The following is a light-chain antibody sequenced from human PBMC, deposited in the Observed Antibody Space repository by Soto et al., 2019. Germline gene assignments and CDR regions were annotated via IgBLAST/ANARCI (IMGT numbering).Light chain of an antibody. CDR3: QQYESYWT. CDR1: QVITGW. J-gene: IGKJ1*01. V-gene: IGKV1-5*01. Sequence: DIQLTQSPSTLSASVGDRFTITCRASQVITGWLAWYQQKPGKAPNLLIYDASNEQSGVPPRFSGSGSGTEFTLTISSLQPDDFATYYCQQYESYWTFGQGTKVDI. CDR2: DAS.